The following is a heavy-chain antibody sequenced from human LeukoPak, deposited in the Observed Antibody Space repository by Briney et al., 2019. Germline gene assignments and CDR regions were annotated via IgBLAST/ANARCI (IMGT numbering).Heavy chain of an antibody. J-gene: IGHJ4*02. CDR1: GFSFSSCA. V-gene: IGHV3-23*01. CDR2: ISGSGEIT. CDR3: AKFLRHYFTGGTGSR. Sequence: GGSLRLSCAASGFSFSSCAMSWVRQAPGMRLEWVSSISGSGEITYYADSLEGRFTISRDNSKNTLYLQMNSLRAEDTALYYCAKFLRHYFTGGTGSRWGQGTLVTVSS. D-gene: IGHD3-10*01.